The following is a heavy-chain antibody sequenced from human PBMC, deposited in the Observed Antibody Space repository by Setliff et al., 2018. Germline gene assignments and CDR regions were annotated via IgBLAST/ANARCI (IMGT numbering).Heavy chain of an antibody. CDR2: ISVYNGDT. J-gene: IGHJ4*02. Sequence: ASVKVSCKASGYTFRDYAFAWVRQAPGQGLEWVGWISVYNGDTNYAQKFQGRVTLTTDTSTSTAYMELRSLTSDDSAFYYCARSPSVELVTIRTNSWFTYWGQGTLVTVSS. CDR3: ARSPSVELVTIRTNSWFTY. V-gene: IGHV1-18*01. D-gene: IGHD5-18*01. CDR1: GYTFRDYA.